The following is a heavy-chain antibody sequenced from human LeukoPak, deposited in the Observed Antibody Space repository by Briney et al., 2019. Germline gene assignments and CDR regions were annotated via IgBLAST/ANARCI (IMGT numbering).Heavy chain of an antibody. CDR3: ARRHGCSSTSCPPDF. J-gene: IGHJ4*02. D-gene: IGHD2-2*01. CDR2: IYHGDTNT. CDR1: GXSFTTYW. V-gene: IGHV5-51*01. Sequence: GESLKISCRGSGXSFTTYWIGWVRQMPGKGLERMGIIYHGDTNTRYTPSFQGQLTMSADTSINTAYLQWSCLKASDTAMYYCARRHGCSSTSCPPDFWGQGTLVTVSP.